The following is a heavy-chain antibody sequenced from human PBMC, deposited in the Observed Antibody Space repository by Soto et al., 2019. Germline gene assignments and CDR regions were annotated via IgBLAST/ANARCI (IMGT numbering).Heavy chain of an antibody. Sequence: PSETLSLTCAVSGGSISSGGYSWSWIRQPPGKGLEWIGYIYHSGSTYYNPSLKSRVTISVDRSKNQFSLKLSSVTAADTAVYYCARDLGYCSGGSCHGMDVWGQGTTVTVSS. CDR3: ARDLGYCSGGSCHGMDV. D-gene: IGHD2-15*01. J-gene: IGHJ6*02. CDR1: GGSISSGGYS. CDR2: IYHSGST. V-gene: IGHV4-30-2*01.